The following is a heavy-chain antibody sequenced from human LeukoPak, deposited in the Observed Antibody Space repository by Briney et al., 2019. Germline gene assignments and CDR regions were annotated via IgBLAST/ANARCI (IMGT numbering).Heavy chain of an antibody. CDR1: GFTFSTYS. CDR2: ISDSSAM. CDR3: ARSGGLQKFDW. J-gene: IGHJ4*02. V-gene: IGHV3-48*01. Sequence: GGSLRLSCAASGFTFSTYSMKWVRQAPGKGLEWVSYISDSSAMYYADSVRGRFTISRENDKNSLFLQMNSLRAEDTAVYYCARSGGLQKFDWWGQGTLVTVSS. D-gene: IGHD4-11*01.